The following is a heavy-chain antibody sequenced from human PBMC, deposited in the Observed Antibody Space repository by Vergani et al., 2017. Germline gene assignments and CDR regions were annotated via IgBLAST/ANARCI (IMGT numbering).Heavy chain of an antibody. D-gene: IGHD2-15*01. CDR2: IYTSGRT. Sequence: QVQLQESGPGLVKPSETLSLPCTVPGGSIRSYSWSWIRQPAGKGLEWIGRIYTSGRTNYNPSLKSRVTMSVDTSKNQFSLKLSSVTAADTAVYYCARGPVVVVAEGGSGYYYYGMDVWGQGP. CDR3: ARGPVVVVAEGGSGYYYYGMDV. J-gene: IGHJ6*02. V-gene: IGHV4-4*07. CDR1: GGSIRSYS.